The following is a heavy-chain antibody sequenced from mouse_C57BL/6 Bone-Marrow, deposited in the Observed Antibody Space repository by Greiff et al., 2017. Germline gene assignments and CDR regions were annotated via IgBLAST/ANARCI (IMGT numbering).Heavy chain of an antibody. CDR3: ASPLYYYGFAY. CDR1: GFSLTSYG. J-gene: IGHJ3*01. CDR2: IWSGGST. Sequence: QVQLQQSGPGLVQPSQSLSITCTVSGFSLTSYGVHWVRQSPGKGLEWMGVIWSGGSTDYNAEVISRLSISKANSKSHVFFKMNSMQAYDTAIYYCASPLYYYGFAYWGQGTLVTVAA. D-gene: IGHD1-1*01. V-gene: IGHV2-2*01.